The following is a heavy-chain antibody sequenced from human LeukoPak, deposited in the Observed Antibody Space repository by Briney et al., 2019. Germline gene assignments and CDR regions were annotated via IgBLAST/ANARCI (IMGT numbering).Heavy chain of an antibody. CDR1: RGFISSYF. D-gene: IGHD1-26*01. J-gene: IGHJ4*02. CDR3: ARGRTPTTGDY. CDR2: IYASGST. V-gene: IGHV4-59*10. Sequence: SETLLLTFAVCRGFISSYFWWFIRPPARKGLELRGRIYASGSTNYNPSLKSRVTMSVDTSKNHFSLMRSSVTVVDAAVYYCARGRTPTTGDYWGQGTLVTVSS.